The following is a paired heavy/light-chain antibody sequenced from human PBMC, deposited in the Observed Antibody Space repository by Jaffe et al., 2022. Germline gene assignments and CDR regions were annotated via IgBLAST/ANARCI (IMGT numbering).Heavy chain of an antibody. CDR3: ARAPGDYCSGGSCYSPLLG. J-gene: IGHJ4*02. Sequence: QVQLVQSGAEVKKPGSSVKVSCKASGGTFSSYAISWVRQAPGQGLEWMGGIIPIFGTANYAQKFQGRVTITADESTSTAYMELSSLRSEDTAVYYCARAPGDYCSGGSCYSPLLGWGQGTLVTVSS. D-gene: IGHD2-15*01. CDR2: IIPIFGTA. CDR1: GGTFSSYA. V-gene: IGHV1-69*01.
Light chain of an antibody. CDR1: QSVSSY. CDR2: DAS. V-gene: IGKV3-11*01. J-gene: IGKJ5*01. Sequence: EIVLTQSPATLSLSPGERATLSCRASQSVSSYLAWYQQKPGQAPRLLIYDASNRATGIPARFSGSGSGTDFTLTISSLEPEDFAVYYCQQRSNWPQTFGQGTRLEIK. CDR3: QQRSNWPQT.